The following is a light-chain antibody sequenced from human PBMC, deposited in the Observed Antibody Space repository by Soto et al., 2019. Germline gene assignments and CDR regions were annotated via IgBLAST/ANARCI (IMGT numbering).Light chain of an antibody. V-gene: IGKV3-11*01. Sequence: EIVLTQSPATLSLSPGERAALSCRASQSVGSHLAWYQQKPGQPPRLLIYDASNRATGIPARFSGSGSGTDFTLTISSLGPEDFAVYYCQHRTNWPPVTFGQGTRLEIK. J-gene: IGKJ5*01. CDR3: QHRTNWPPVT. CDR2: DAS. CDR1: QSVGSH.